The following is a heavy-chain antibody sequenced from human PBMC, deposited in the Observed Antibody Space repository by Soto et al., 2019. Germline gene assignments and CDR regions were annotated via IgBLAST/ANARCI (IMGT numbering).Heavy chain of an antibody. CDR1: GFTFSNYG. CDR3: AKTYSTSWYGEFDY. J-gene: IGHJ4*02. CDR2: VSYDGSNK. D-gene: IGHD6-13*01. Sequence: QVQLVESGGGVVQPGTSLRLSCAGSGFTFSNYGMHWVRQAPGKGLEWVAVVSYDGSNKYYADSVKGRFTISRDNSKNTLYLQMNSLRAEHTAAYYCAKTYSTSWYGEFDYWGQGTLVTVSP. V-gene: IGHV3-30*18.